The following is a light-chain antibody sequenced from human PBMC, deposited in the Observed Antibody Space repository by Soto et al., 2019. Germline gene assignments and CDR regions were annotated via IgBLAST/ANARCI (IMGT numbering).Light chain of an antibody. Sequence: EIVLTQSPGTLSLSPGERATLSCRASQSVISNYLAWYQQKPGQAPRLLIYGASSRATGIPDRFSGGGSGTDSTLTISRLEPEDFAVYYCQHYGSSPRTFGQGTKVDIK. CDR3: QHYGSSPRT. CDR1: QSVISNY. CDR2: GAS. J-gene: IGKJ1*01. V-gene: IGKV3-20*01.